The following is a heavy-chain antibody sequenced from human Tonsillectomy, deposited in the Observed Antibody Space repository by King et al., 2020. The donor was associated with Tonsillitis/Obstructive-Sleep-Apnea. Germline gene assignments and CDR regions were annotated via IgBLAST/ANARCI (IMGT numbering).Heavy chain of an antibody. Sequence: VQLQESGPGLVKPSETLSLTCTVSGGSISSYYWSWIRQPPGKGLEWIGYIHYSGSTNYNPSLESRVTITLDTSKNQFSLKLSTVTAAYSALCDCATLKGDGYKASFDYWGQGTLVTVSS. V-gene: IGHV4-59*01. CDR2: IHYSGST. D-gene: IGHD5-24*01. CDR1: GGSISSYY. J-gene: IGHJ4*02. CDR3: ATLKGDGYKASFDY.